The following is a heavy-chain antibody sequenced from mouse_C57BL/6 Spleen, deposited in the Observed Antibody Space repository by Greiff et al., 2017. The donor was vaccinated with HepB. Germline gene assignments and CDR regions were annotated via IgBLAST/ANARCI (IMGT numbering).Heavy chain of an antibody. CDR1: GYTFTSYW. CDR3: ARIQKLVATYFDY. J-gene: IGHJ2*01. V-gene: IGHV1S81*02. Sequence: QVQLQQPGAELVKAGASVKMSCKASGYTFTSYWMHWVKQRPGQGLEWFAETNPTNGRTYYNEKFKSKATLTVDKSSSTAYMLLSGPTFEDSAVYYCARIQKLVATYFDYWGRGTALTVSS. CDR2: TNPTNGRT. D-gene: IGHD1-1*01.